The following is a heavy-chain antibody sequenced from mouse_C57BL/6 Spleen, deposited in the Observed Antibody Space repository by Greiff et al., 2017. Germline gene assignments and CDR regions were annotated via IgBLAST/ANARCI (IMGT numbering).Heavy chain of an antibody. CDR2: ILPGSGST. J-gene: IGHJ2*01. V-gene: IGHV1-9*01. D-gene: IGHD1-1*01. CDR3: ARDYHCYGSSTFYYFDY. CDR1: GYTFTGYW. Sequence: QVQLKQSGAELMKPGASVKLSCKATGYTFTGYWIEWVKQRPGHGLEWIGEILPGSGSTNYNEKFKGKATFTADTSSNTAYMQLSSLTTEDSAIXYCARDYHCYGSSTFYYFDYWGQGTTLTVSS.